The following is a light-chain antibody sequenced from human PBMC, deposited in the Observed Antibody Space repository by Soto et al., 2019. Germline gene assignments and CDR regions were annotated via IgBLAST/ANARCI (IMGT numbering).Light chain of an antibody. J-gene: IGKJ4*01. V-gene: IGKV1-5*03. CDR2: EAS. Sequence: DIPITESPATVSTSVGDRVTITCRASQSIKSWLAWYQQKPGKAPKLLIYEASSLESGVPSRFGDSGSGTEFTLTISSLQPDDFATYYCQQSYSTPLTFGGGAKVDIK. CDR3: QQSYSTPLT. CDR1: QSIKSW.